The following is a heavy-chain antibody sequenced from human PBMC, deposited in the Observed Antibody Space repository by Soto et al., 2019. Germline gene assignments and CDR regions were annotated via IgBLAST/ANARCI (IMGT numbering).Heavy chain of an antibody. CDR2: MFYGVST. J-gene: IGHJ4*02. Sequence: PSETLSLTCTVSGSSINSSGYYWGWIRQPPGKGLEWIGSMFYGVSTYYNPSLKSQVTVSVDTSKNQFSLNLRSVTAADTAVYYCARLPSRHLVDYWGQGTLVT. CDR1: GSSINSSGYY. CDR3: ARLPSRHLVDY. V-gene: IGHV4-39*01. D-gene: IGHD3-3*02.